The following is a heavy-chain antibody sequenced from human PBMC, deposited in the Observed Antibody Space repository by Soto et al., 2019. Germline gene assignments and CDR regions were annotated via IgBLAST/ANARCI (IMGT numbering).Heavy chain of an antibody. CDR1: GDSVSSNSAA. Sequence: SQTLSLTCAISGDSVSSNSAAWNWIRQSPSRGLEWLGRTYYRSKWYNDYAVSVKSRITINPDTSKNHFSLQLNSVTPEDTAVYYCVRESVRQQLAYYFDYCGQGTLVTV. CDR2: TYYRSKWYN. CDR3: VRESVRQQLAYYFDY. J-gene: IGHJ4*02. D-gene: IGHD6-13*01. V-gene: IGHV6-1*01.